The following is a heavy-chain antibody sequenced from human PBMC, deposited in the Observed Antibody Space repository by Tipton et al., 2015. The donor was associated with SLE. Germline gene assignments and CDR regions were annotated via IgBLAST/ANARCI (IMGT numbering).Heavy chain of an antibody. CDR2: INHSGST. D-gene: IGHD6-13*01. CDR1: GGSFSGYY. Sequence: TLSLTCAVYGGSFSGYYWSWIRQPPGKGLEWIGEINHSGSTNYNPSLKSRVTISVDRSKNQFSLKLSSVTAADTAVYYCARDPGYSYAFDIWGQGTMVTVSS. CDR3: ARDPGYSYAFDI. V-gene: IGHV4-34*01. J-gene: IGHJ3*02.